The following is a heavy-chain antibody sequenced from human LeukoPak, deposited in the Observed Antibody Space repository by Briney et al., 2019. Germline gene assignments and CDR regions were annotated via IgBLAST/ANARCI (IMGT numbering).Heavy chain of an antibody. CDR2: INWNGGST. CDR1: GFTFDDYG. CDR3: ARGIVGATFFGY. Sequence: GGSLRLSCAASGFTFDDYGMSWVRQAPGKGLEWVSGINWNGGSTGCADSVKGRFTISRDNAKNSLYLQMNSLRAEDTALYYCARGIVGATFFGYWGQGTLVTVSS. D-gene: IGHD1-26*01. V-gene: IGHV3-20*04. J-gene: IGHJ4*02.